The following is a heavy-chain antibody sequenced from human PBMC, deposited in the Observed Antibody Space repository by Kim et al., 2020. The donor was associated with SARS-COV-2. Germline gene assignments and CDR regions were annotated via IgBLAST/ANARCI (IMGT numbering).Heavy chain of an antibody. CDR2: SDGSVK. CDR3: ANFES. V-gene: IGHV3-33*06. Sequence: SDGSVKYYANCVKGRFIISRDNSKNMLYLQMNSLRVEDTAVYYCANFESWGQGTLVTVSS. J-gene: IGHJ4*02.